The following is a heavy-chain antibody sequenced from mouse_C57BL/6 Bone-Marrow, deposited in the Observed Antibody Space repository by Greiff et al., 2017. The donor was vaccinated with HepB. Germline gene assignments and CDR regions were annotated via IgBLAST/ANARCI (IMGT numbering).Heavy chain of an antibody. CDR1: GYTFTSYW. CDR2: IYPGDCDT. D-gene: IGHD1-1*01. Sequence: VKLVDSGAELARPGASVKLSCKASGYTFTSYWMQWVKQRPGQGLEWIGAIYPGDCDTRYTQKFKGKATLTADKSSSTAYMQLSSLASEDSAVYYCASTRSFDYWGQGTTLTVSS. CDR3: ASTRSFDY. V-gene: IGHV1-87*01. J-gene: IGHJ2*01.